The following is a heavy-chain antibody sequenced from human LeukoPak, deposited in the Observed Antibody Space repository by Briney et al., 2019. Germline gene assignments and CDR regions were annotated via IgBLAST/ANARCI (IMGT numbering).Heavy chain of an antibody. CDR2: ISSSGMSI. D-gene: IGHD6-6*01. Sequence: GGSLRLSCAASGFTFSSYEMNWVRQAPGQGLGWVSYISSSGMSIYYPASLKGRFTIYRDNAKNSLYLQMNSLRAEDTAVYYCASGSYSSSSFDYWGQGTLVTVSS. CDR3: ASGSYSSSSFDY. CDR1: GFTFSSYE. J-gene: IGHJ4*02. V-gene: IGHV3-48*03.